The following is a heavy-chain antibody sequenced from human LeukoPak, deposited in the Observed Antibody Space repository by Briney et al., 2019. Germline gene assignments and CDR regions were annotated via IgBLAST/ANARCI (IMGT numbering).Heavy chain of an antibody. Sequence: SETLSLTCAVYGGSFSGYYWSWIRQPPGKGLEWIGEINHSGSTNFNPSLKSRVTISVYTSKNQFSLKPSSVTAADTAVYYCASLAVAASTGGMDVWGQGTTVTVSS. D-gene: IGHD6-13*01. J-gene: IGHJ6*02. V-gene: IGHV4-34*01. CDR3: ASLAVAASTGGMDV. CDR1: GGSFSGYY. CDR2: INHSGST.